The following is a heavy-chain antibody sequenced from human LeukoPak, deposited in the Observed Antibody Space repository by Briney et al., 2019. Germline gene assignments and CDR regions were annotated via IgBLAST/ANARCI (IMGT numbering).Heavy chain of an antibody. CDR3: ARWSGSHDY. D-gene: IGHD3-10*01. CDR2: IYSGGST. CDR1: GFTFSSYA. Sequence: SGGSLRLSCAASGFTFSSYAMTWVRQAPGKGLEWVSVIYSGGSTYYADSVKGRFTISRDNSKNTLYLQMNSLRAEDTAVYYCARWSGSHDYWGQGTLVTVSS. V-gene: IGHV3-53*01. J-gene: IGHJ4*02.